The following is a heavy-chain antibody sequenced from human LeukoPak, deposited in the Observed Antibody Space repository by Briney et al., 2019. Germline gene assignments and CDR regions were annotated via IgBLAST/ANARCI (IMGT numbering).Heavy chain of an antibody. D-gene: IGHD3-10*01. CDR3: ARVLRYGSGSWGYWFDP. J-gene: IGHJ5*02. CDR1: GGTFSSYA. CDR2: IIPIFGTA. V-gene: IGHV1-69*13. Sequence: SVKVSCKASGGTFSSYAISWVRQAPGQGLEWMGGIIPIFGTANYAQKFQGRVTITADESTSTAYMELSSLRSEDTAAYYCARVLRYGSGSWGYWFDPWGQGTLVTVSS.